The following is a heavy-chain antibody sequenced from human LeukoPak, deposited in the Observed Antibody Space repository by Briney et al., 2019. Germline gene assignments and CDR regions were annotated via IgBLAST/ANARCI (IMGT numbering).Heavy chain of an antibody. CDR2: ISSSSSTI. J-gene: IGHJ2*01. CDR3: AKDRVAVAGSWYFDL. CDR1: GFTFSSYS. D-gene: IGHD6-19*01. Sequence: GGSLRLSCAASGFTFSSYSMNWVRQAPGEGLEWVSYISSSSSTIYYADSVKGRFTISRDNSKNTLYLQMNSLRAEDTAVYYCAKDRVAVAGSWYFDLWGRGTLVTVSS. V-gene: IGHV3-48*01.